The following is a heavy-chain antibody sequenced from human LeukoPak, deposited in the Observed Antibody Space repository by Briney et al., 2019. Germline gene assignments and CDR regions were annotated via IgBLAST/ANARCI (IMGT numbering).Heavy chain of an antibody. V-gene: IGHV3-23*01. J-gene: IGHJ4*02. CDR2: ISGSGGST. D-gene: IGHD2-15*01. Sequence: GGSLRLSWAASGFTFSSYAMSWVRQAPGEGLEWVSAISGSGGSTYYADSVKGRFTIARDNSKNTLYLQMNSLRAEDTAVYYCAKEGVVVAAPFDYWGQGTLVTVSS. CDR3: AKEGVVVAAPFDY. CDR1: GFTFSSYA.